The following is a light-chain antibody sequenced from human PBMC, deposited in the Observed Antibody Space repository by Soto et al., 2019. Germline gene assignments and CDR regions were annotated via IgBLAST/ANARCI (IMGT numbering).Light chain of an antibody. CDR2: KSS. J-gene: IGKJ1*01. Sequence: DIQLTQSPSSLSASVGDRVTITCRASQSISSCLAWYQQKPGKAPKFLIYKSSNLQSGVPSRFSGSGSGTEFTLTISSLQPDDCATYYCQQCNNYGWTFGQGTKVQIK. CDR3: QQCNNYGWT. V-gene: IGKV1-5*03. CDR1: QSISSC.